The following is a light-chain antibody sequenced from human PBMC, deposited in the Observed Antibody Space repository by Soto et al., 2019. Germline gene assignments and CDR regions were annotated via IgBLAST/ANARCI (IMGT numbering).Light chain of an antibody. Sequence: VSSNVKDRVIITCRASQSISNHLNWYQQKPGKAPKLLIFAASSLQSGVPSRFSGSRSGPDITLTCGLRKPADFATHYFQQTYRIPGTIRQGTKVDIK. J-gene: IGKJ1*01. CDR3: QQTYRIPGT. CDR1: QSISNH. V-gene: IGKV1-39*01. CDR2: AAS.